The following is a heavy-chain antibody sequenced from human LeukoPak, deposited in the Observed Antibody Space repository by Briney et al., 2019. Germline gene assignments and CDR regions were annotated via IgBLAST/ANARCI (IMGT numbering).Heavy chain of an antibody. CDR3: ARAHIVVVVAATESRHYYYYGMDV. V-gene: IGHV3-21*01. Sequence: GGSLRLSCAASGFTFSSYSMNWVRQAPGKGLEWVSSISSSSSYIYYADSVKGRFTISRDNAKNSLYLQMNSLRAEDTAVYYCARAHIVVVVAATESRHYYYYGMDVWGQGTTVTVSS. CDR2: ISSSSSYI. D-gene: IGHD2-15*01. J-gene: IGHJ6*02. CDR1: GFTFSSYS.